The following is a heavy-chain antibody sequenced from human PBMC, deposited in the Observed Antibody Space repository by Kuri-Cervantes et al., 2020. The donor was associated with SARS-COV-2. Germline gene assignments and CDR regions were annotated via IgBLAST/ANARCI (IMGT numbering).Heavy chain of an antibody. Sequence: GESLKISCAASGFSFSDYYMSWIRQAPGKGLEWVSRISSSDESRHYADSVKGRFTISRDNTKKSLYLQMNSLRAEDTGVYFCARDATSYDFWTSTTGGYFDYWGQGALVTVSS. J-gene: IGHJ4*02. CDR1: GFSFSDYY. CDR3: ARDATSYDFWTSTTGGYFDY. V-gene: IGHV3-11*04. D-gene: IGHD3-3*01. CDR2: ISSSDESR.